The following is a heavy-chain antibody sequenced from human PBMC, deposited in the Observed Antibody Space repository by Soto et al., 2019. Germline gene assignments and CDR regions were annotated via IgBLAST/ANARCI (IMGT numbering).Heavy chain of an antibody. J-gene: IGHJ6*02. CDR3: ARDRRGIAVAVGYYGMDV. Sequence: ASVKVSCKVSGYTLTELSMHWVRQAPGKGLEWMGGFVPEDGAANYAQKFQGRVTITADESTSTAYMELSSLRSEDTAVYYCARDRRGIAVAVGYYGMDVWGQGTTVTVSS. D-gene: IGHD6-19*01. V-gene: IGHV1-24*01. CDR1: GYTLTELS. CDR2: FVPEDGAA.